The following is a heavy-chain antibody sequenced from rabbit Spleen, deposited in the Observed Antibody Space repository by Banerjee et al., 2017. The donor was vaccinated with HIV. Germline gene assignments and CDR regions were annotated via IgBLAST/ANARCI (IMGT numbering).Heavy chain of an antibody. CDR1: GFDFSSNA. D-gene: IGHD4-1*01. CDR3: AKSQASTDWGLDL. J-gene: IGHJ6*01. CDR2: IGIDSTT. Sequence: QEQLVESGGGLVQPEGSLTLTCKASGFDFSSNAMCWVRQAPGKGPEWIAYIGIDSTTYYASWAKGRSTISKTSSTTVTLQMTSLTAADTATYFCAKSQASTDWGLDLWGPGTLVTVS. V-gene: IGHV1S47*01.